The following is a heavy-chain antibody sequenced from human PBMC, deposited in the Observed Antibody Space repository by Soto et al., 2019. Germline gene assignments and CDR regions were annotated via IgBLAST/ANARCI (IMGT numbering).Heavy chain of an antibody. V-gene: IGHV4-59*01. Sequence: SETLSLTCTVSGGSITSFYWSWIRQPPGKGLEWIGYIYYTGSTNYNPSLKSRVTISVDTSKKQFSLKLSSVTAADTAVYYCARDPSRSRAGYYGMDVWGQGTSVTVSS. J-gene: IGHJ6*02. D-gene: IGHD6-6*01. CDR2: IYYTGST. CDR3: ARDPSRSRAGYYGMDV. CDR1: GGSITSFY.